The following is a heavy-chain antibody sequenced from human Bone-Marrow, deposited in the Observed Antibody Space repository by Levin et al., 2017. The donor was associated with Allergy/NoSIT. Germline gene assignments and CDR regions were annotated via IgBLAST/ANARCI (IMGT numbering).Heavy chain of an antibody. CDR2: MNFASGAT. CDR3: ATSALAAAVMPRN. J-gene: IGHJ4*02. V-gene: IGHV1-2*06. CDR1: GYNLMDFY. Sequence: GESLKISCKASGYNLMDFYLHWVRQAPGQGPEWMGRMNFASGATDFPQKFRDRVTMTRDASISTAYLEVRRLSLDDAAIYFCATSALAAAVMPRNWGQGTPVTVSS. D-gene: IGHD6-25*01.